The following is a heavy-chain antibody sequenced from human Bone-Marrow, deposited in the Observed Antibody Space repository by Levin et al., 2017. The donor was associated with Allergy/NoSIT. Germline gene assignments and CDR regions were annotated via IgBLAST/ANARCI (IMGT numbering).Heavy chain of an antibody. Sequence: ASVKVSCKASGYTFTGYYLHWVRQAPGQGLEWMGQINPNGGGTKYAQKFQGRVTMTRDTSISTAYMELSRLRSDDTAVYYCARVRDCGGGSCFPKGAFDIWGQGTRVTVSS. V-gene: IGHV1-2*06. CDR1: GYTFTGYY. D-gene: IGHD2-15*01. CDR3: ARVRDCGGGSCFPKGAFDI. J-gene: IGHJ3*02. CDR2: INPNGGGT.